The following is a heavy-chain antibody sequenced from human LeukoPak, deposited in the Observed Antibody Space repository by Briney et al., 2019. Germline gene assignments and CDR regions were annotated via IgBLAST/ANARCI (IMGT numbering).Heavy chain of an antibody. CDR2: ISYDVIET. Sequence: GTSLRLSCADSGFTSRSSGMHWVRQAPGKGLEWVARISYDVIETNYADSVEGRFSISRDTSKNTVHLQMNSLRTEDTAVYYCATEADCSGTSCLALDHWGQGTLVIVSS. CDR1: GFTSRSSG. V-gene: IGHV3-30*03. CDR3: ATEADCSGTSCLALDH. D-gene: IGHD2-2*01. J-gene: IGHJ4*02.